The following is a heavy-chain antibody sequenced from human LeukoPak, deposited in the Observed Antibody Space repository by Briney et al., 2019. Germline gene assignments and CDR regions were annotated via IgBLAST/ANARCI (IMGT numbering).Heavy chain of an antibody. V-gene: IGHV4-39*01. CDR2: VYYSGST. CDR3: ARSPPWIQLWISGSYHWFDP. CDR1: GGSIRSSSYY. D-gene: IGHD5-18*01. J-gene: IGHJ5*02. Sequence: SQTLSLTCTVSGGSIRSSSYYWGWIRQPPGKGLEWIGSVYYSGSTYYNPSLKSRVTISVDTPKNQFSLKLSSVTAADTAVYYCARSPPWIQLWISGSYHWFDPWGQGTLVTVSS.